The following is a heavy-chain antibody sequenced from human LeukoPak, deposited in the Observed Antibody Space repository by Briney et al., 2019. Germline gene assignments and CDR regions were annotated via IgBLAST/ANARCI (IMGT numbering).Heavy chain of an antibody. CDR3: ARRAIAAAAYSAFDI. CDR2: IYPGDSDT. CDR1: GYSFTSYW. D-gene: IGHD6-13*01. J-gene: IGHJ3*02. Sequence: GESLKISCKGSGYSFTSYWIGWVRQMPGKGLEWMGIIYPGDSDTRYSPSFQGQVTISADKSISTAYLQWSSLKASDTAMYYCARRAIAAAAYSAFDIWGQGTMVTVSS. V-gene: IGHV5-51*01.